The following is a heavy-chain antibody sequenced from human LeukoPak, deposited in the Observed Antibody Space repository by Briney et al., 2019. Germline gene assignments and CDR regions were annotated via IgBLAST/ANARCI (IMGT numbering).Heavy chain of an antibody. D-gene: IGHD3-16*01. J-gene: IGHJ4*02. CDR3: ALGQIQPLDY. Sequence: SETLSLTCAVSGGSFSGYYWSWIRQPPGKGLEWIGEINHSGSTNYNPSLKSRVTISVDTSKNQFSLKLSSVTAADTAVYYCALGQIQPLDYWGQGTLVTVSS. V-gene: IGHV4-34*01. CDR2: INHSGST. CDR1: GGSFSGYY.